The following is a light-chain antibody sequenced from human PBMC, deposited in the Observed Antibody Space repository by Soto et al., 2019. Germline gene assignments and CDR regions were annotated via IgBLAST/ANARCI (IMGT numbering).Light chain of an antibody. V-gene: IGLV1-51*01. Sequence: QSVLTRPPSVSAAPGQKVTISCSGSSSTIGTNYVSWYQHLPGTTPKLLINENDRRPSGIPDRFSGSKTGTSATLAITGLQTGDEAEYFCATWDTSLKGVVFGGGTKLTVL. CDR1: SSTIGTNY. J-gene: IGLJ2*01. CDR2: END. CDR3: ATWDTSLKGVV.